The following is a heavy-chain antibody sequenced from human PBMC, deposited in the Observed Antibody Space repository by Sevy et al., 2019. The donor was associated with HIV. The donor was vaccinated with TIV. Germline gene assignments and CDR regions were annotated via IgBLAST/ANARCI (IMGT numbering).Heavy chain of an antibody. CDR2: INSDNGVT. CDR3: ARLTTQPTSDLYGLDV. J-gene: IGHJ6*02. CDR1: GYIFSDYY. D-gene: IGHD4-17*01. V-gene: IGHV1-2*02. Sequence: ASVKVSCKASGYIFSDYYIHWVRQAPGQGLEWMAWINSDNGVTKYAQRFQGEVTVTRDTSLRTAYLELTNLKSNDTAIYYCARLTTQPTSDLYGLDVWGQGTTVTVSS.